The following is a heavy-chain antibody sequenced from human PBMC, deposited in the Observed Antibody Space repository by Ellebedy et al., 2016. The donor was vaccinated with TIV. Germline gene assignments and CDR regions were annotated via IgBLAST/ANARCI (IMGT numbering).Heavy chain of an antibody. CDR1: GFTFSGYW. Sequence: GESLKISXAASGFTFSGYWMHWVRQAPGKGLVWVSRMDSGGSTTDYADSVKGRFTISRDNAKNTLYLQMDSLRAEDTAVYYCARAGSYLSEAVFYWGQGTLVTVSS. V-gene: IGHV3-74*01. J-gene: IGHJ4*02. D-gene: IGHD3-10*01. CDR3: ARAGSYLSEAVFY. CDR2: MDSGGSTT.